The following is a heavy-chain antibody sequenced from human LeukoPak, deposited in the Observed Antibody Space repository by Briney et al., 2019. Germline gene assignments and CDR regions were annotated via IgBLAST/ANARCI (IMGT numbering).Heavy chain of an antibody. J-gene: IGHJ4*02. CDR2: ISSSGSTI. V-gene: IGHV3-48*03. D-gene: IGHD3-16*02. CDR3: ARDRGYDYVWGSYRTYYFDY. Sequence: GGSLRLSCAASGFTFSSYEVNWVRQAPGKGLEWVSYISSSGSTIYYADSVKGRFTISRDNAKNSLYLQMNSLRDEDTAVYYCARDRGYDYVWGSYRTYYFDYWGQGTLVTVSS. CDR1: GFTFSSYE.